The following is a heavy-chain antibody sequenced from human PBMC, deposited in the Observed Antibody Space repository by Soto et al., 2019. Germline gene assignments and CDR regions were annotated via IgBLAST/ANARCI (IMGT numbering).Heavy chain of an antibody. CDR1: GYTFTSYD. CDR2: MSPKTANT. J-gene: IGHJ5*02. D-gene: IGHD3-10*01. Sequence: ASVKVSCKASGYTFTSYDINWVRQTAGQGLEWMGWMSPKTANTGYAQKFQGRVTMTRSTSISTAYMELSSLRSEDTAVYYCARDELLWFGELSFWLDPWGQGTLVTVSS. V-gene: IGHV1-8*01. CDR3: ARDELLWFGELSFWLDP.